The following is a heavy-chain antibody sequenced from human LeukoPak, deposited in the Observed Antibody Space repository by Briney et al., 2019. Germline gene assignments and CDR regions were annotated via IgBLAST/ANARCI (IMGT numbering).Heavy chain of an antibody. CDR1: GFTFSSYS. V-gene: IGHV3-48*01. J-gene: IGHJ4*02. D-gene: IGHD1-26*01. CDR3: ARENSGSLDY. CDR2: ISSSSTI. Sequence: PGGSLRLSCAASGFTFSSYSMNWVRQAPGKGLEWVSYISSSSTIYYADSVKGRFTISRDNAKNSLYLQMNSLRAEDTAVYYCARENSGSLDYWGQGTLVTVSS.